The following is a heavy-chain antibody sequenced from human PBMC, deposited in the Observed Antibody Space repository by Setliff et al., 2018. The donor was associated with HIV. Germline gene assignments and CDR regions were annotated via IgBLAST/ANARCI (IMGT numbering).Heavy chain of an antibody. CDR1: GYSISSGYY. D-gene: IGHD6-25*01. CDR2: IYHSEST. CDR3: ARGLDSAKIHY. Sequence: PSETLSLTCAVSGYSISSGYYWGWIRQPPGKGLEWIGSIYHSESTYYNPSLKSRVTISVDTSKNQFSLNLSSVTAADTAVYYCARGLDSAKIHYWGQGTLVTVSS. V-gene: IGHV4-38-2*01. J-gene: IGHJ4*02.